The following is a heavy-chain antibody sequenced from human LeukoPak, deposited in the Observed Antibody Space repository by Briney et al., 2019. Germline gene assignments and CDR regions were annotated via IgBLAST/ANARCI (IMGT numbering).Heavy chain of an antibody. CDR2: INHSGST. D-gene: IGHD6-13*01. Sequence: SETLSLTCAVYGGSFSGYYWSWIRQPPGKGLEWIGEINHSGSTNYNPPLKSRVTISVDTSKNQFSLKLSSVTAADTAVYYCARVDSSSWNFFDYWGKGTLVTVSS. J-gene: IGHJ4*02. CDR1: GGSFSGYY. CDR3: ARVDSSSWNFFDY. V-gene: IGHV4-34*01.